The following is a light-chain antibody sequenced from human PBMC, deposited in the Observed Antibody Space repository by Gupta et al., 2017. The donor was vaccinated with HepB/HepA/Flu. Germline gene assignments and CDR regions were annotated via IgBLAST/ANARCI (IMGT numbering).Light chain of an antibody. J-gene: IGKJ3*01. Sequence: DIQMTQSPSSLSASVGDRVTITCRASQGISNYLARYQQKPGKVPKLLIYAASTLQSGVPSRFSGSGSGTYFTLTISSLQPEDVATYYCQKDNSAPSTFGHGTKVDIK. CDR2: AAS. CDR1: QGISNY. CDR3: QKDNSAPST. V-gene: IGKV1-27*01.